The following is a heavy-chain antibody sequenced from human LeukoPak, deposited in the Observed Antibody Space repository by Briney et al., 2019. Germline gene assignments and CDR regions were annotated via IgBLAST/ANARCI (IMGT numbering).Heavy chain of an antibody. CDR3: ARRGAGGDFDS. D-gene: IGHD6-13*01. Sequence: ASVKVSCKASGYTFTGYYMHWVRQAPGQRLECMGWINPNSGGTNYAQKFQGRVDMTRDTSISTAYMELSRLRSDDTAVYYCARRGAGGDFDSWGQGTLVTVSS. J-gene: IGHJ4*02. CDR2: INPNSGGT. V-gene: IGHV1-2*02. CDR1: GYTFTGYY.